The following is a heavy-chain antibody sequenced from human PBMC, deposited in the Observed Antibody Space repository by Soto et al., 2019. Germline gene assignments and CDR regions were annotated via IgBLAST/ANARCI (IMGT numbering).Heavy chain of an antibody. CDR3: ARGVWFGELSSETLYY. Sequence: ASVKVSCKASGYTFTSYGISWVRQAPGQGLEWMGWISAYNGNTNYAQKLQGRVTMTTDTSTSTAYMELRSLRSDDTAVYYCARGVWFGELSSETLYYWGQGTLVTVS. CDR1: GYTFTSYG. V-gene: IGHV1-18*01. D-gene: IGHD3-10*01. CDR2: ISAYNGNT. J-gene: IGHJ4*02.